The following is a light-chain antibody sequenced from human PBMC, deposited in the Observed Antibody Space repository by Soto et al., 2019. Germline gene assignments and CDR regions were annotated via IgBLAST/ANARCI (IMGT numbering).Light chain of an antibody. CDR1: QSVSSNL. V-gene: IGKV3-20*01. Sequence: EIVWTQSPGTLSLSPGERATLSCRASQSVSSNLLAWYQQKPGQAPRLLIYGASSRATGIPDRFSGSGSGXXXXXXXXXXXXXDFSXXYXQQYGSSPRTFGQGTMVEIK. CDR2: GAS. J-gene: IGKJ1*01. CDR3: QQYGSSPRT.